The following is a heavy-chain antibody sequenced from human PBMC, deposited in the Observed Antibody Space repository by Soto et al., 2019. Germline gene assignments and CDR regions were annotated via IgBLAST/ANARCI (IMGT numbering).Heavy chain of an antibody. D-gene: IGHD3-16*01. V-gene: IGHV3-7*03. CDR2: IKQDGSEK. J-gene: IGHJ3*01. CDR3: AIDVSGGCEGNSFEL. Sequence: GGSLRLSCAASGFTFSSYWMSWVRQAPGKGLEWVANIKQDGSEKYYADSVKGRFTISRDNAKNSLYLQMNSLRAEDTAVYYCAIDVSGGCEGNSFELWGQGTMVTVSS. CDR1: GFTFSSYW.